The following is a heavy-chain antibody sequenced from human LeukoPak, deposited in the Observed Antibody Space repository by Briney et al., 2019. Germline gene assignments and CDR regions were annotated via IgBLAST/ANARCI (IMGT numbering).Heavy chain of an antibody. CDR2: IWYDGSNK. Sequence: PGGSLRLSCAASGFTFSSYGMHWVRQAPGKGLEWVAVIWYDGSNKYYADSVKGRFTISRDNSKNTLYLQMNSLRAEDTAVYYCARGRYCSSTSCYTLDYWGQGTLVTDSS. CDR3: ARGRYCSSTSCYTLDY. CDR1: GFTFSSYG. J-gene: IGHJ4*02. D-gene: IGHD2-2*02. V-gene: IGHV3-33*01.